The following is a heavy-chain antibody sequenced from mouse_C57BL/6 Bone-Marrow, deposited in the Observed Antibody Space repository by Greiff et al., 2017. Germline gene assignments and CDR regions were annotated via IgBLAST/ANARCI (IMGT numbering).Heavy chain of an antibody. Sequence: QVHVKQSGAELVRPGASVKLSCKASGYTFTDYYINWVKQRPGQGLEWIARICPGSGNTYYNEKFKGKATLTAEKSSSTAYMELSSLTSEDSAVYFCAINLLWLRRRFAYWGQGTLVTVSA. V-gene: IGHV1-76*01. CDR1: GYTFTDYY. D-gene: IGHD2-9*01. J-gene: IGHJ3*01. CDR3: AINLLWLRRRFAY. CDR2: ICPGSGNT.